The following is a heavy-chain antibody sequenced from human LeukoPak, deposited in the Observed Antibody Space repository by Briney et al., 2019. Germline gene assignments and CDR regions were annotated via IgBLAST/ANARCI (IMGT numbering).Heavy chain of an antibody. Sequence: GGSLRLSCAASGFSLSNYWMSWVRQAPGKGLEWVANIKQDGSEKYYVDSVKGRFTISRDNAKNSLYLQMNSLRAEDTAVYYCARDRAAAGTRWFDPWGQGTLVTVSS. J-gene: IGHJ5*02. CDR3: ARDRAAAGTRWFDP. D-gene: IGHD6-13*01. CDR2: IKQDGSEK. V-gene: IGHV3-7*01. CDR1: GFSLSNYW.